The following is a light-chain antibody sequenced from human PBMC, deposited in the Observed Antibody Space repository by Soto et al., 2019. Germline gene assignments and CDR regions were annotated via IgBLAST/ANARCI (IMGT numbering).Light chain of an antibody. CDR2: GAS. Sequence: ENVLTQSPATLSLSPGEKATLSCRASQSVGRNYLAWYQYKPGQAPRLFISGASSRATGIPDRFSGSGSGTDFTRTISRLEPEDFAVYYCQQYSSSPLTFGGGTKVEI. J-gene: IGKJ4*01. V-gene: IGKV3-20*01. CDR3: QQYSSSPLT. CDR1: QSVGRNY.